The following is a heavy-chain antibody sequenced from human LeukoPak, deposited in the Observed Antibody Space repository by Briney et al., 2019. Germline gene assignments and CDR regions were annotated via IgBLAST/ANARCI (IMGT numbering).Heavy chain of an antibody. D-gene: IGHD4-17*01. CDR1: GGSISTYY. J-gene: IGHJ3*02. Sequence: SETQSLTCTVSGGSISTYYWSWIRQPPGKGLEWIGRIYTSGSTNYNPSLKSRVTISVDTSKNQFSLKLSSVTAADTAVYYCARAYGDYEGDAFDIWGQGTMVTVSS. V-gene: IGHV4-4*08. CDR2: IYTSGST. CDR3: ARAYGDYEGDAFDI.